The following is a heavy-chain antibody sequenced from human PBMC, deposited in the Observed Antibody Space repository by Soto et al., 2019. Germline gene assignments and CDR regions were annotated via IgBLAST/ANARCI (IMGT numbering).Heavy chain of an antibody. CDR2: ISYDGGNK. CDR3: ARPWGQLSTYYYGMDT. Sequence: GGSMRLSCAASGFTFRNYAMHWVRQAPGKGLEWVATISYDGGNKYYTDSVKGPFTISRDNSKNTLYLQMNSLRPEDTAVYYCARPWGQLSTYYYGMDTWGQGTTVTVSS. J-gene: IGHJ6*02. D-gene: IGHD3-16*01. CDR1: GFTFRNYA. V-gene: IGHV3-30-3*01.